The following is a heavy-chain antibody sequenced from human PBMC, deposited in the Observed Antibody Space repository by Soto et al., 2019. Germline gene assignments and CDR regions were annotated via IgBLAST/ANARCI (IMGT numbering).Heavy chain of an antibody. CDR1: GYTFTSNS. V-gene: IGHV1-18*04. D-gene: IGHD3-16*02. CDR2: INVYNGNT. CDR3: ARTNPTKYYDYVWGDYRREGMDV. Sequence: ASVKVSCKASGYTFTSNSIGWVRQAPGQGLEWMGWINVYNGNTKYAQQLQGRVTLTTDTSTSTAYMDLRSLRSDDTAVYYCARTNPTKYYDYVWGDYRREGMDVWGQGTTVTVSS. J-gene: IGHJ6*02.